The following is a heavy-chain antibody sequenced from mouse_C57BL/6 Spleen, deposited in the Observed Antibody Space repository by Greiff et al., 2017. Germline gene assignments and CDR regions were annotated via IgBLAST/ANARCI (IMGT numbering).Heavy chain of an antibody. J-gene: IGHJ1*03. CDR1: GYTFTSYT. CDR3: ARFDMDYGSLYWYFDV. CDR2: INPSSGYT. D-gene: IGHD1-1*01. V-gene: IGHV1-4*01. Sequence: VKLMESGAELARPGASVKMSCKASGYTFTSYTMHWVKQRPGQGLEWIGYINPSSGYTKYNQKFKDKATLTADKSSSTAYMQLSSLTSEDSAVYYCARFDMDYGSLYWYFDVWGTGTTVTVSS.